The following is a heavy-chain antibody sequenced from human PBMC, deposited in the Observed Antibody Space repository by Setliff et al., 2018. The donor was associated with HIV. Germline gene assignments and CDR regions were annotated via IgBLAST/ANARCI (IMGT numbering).Heavy chain of an antibody. V-gene: IGHV1-69*06. CDR2: IIPIFGTA. D-gene: IGHD6-6*01. CDR3: VREMFMYTSSEGFPFDF. Sequence: SVKVSCKASGGTFSSYAISWVRQAPGQGLEWMGRIIPIFGTANYAQKFQGRVTITADKSTSTAYMELSSLRSEDTAMYYCVREMFMYTSSEGFPFDFWGQGTLVTVSS. J-gene: IGHJ4*02. CDR1: GGTFSSYA.